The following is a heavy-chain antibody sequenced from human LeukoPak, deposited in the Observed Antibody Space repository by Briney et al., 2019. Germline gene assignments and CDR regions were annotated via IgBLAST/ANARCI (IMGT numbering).Heavy chain of an antibody. D-gene: IGHD3-3*01. J-gene: IGHJ4*02. Sequence: ASVKVSCKASGYTFTSYGISWVRQATGQGLEWMGWMNPNSGNTGYAQKFQGRVTITRNTSISTAYMELSSLRSEDTAVYYCATILSEDFWSGYYYFDYWGQGTLVTVSS. CDR1: GYTFTSYG. CDR3: ATILSEDFWSGYYYFDY. CDR2: MNPNSGNT. V-gene: IGHV1-8*03.